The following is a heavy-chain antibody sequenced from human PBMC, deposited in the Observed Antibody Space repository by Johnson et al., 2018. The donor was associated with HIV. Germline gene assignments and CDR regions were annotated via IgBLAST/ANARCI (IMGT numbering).Heavy chain of an antibody. CDR1: GFTFSSYA. CDR2: ISGSGGGT. D-gene: IGHD6-13*01. Sequence: VQLVESGGGLVQPGGSLRLSCAASGFTFSSYAMSWVRQAPGKGLEWVSAISGSGGGTYYADSVKGRFTISRDNSKNTLYLQMNSLRAEDTALYYCARGAYSSSWHASDASDIWGQGTMVTVSS. V-gene: IGHV3-23*04. J-gene: IGHJ3*02. CDR3: ARGAYSSSWHASDASDI.